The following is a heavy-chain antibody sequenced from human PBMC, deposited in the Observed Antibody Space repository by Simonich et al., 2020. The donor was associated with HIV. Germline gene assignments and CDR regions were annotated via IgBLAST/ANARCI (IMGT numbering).Heavy chain of an antibody. CDR3: ARILPIKIIDSYAFEI. Sequence: YTFTDNYMHWVRQAPGQGLEWMGWINPNSGGTNSAQKSQGRVTMTRDTSISTAYMELGRLRSDDTAVYYCARILPIKIIDSYAFEIWGQGTMVTVSS. CDR2: INPNSGGT. J-gene: IGHJ3*02. CDR1: YTFTDNY. V-gene: IGHV1-2*02.